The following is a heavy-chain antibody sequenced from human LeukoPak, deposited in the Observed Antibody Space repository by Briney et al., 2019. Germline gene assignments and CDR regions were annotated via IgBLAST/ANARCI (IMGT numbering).Heavy chain of an antibody. CDR1: GGSISGNC. D-gene: IGHD6-13*01. CDR3: ERHQQQLVTGYDY. J-gene: IGHJ4*02. Sequence: SETLSLTCTVSGGSISGNCWNWIRQPPGKGLEWIGYSCSSESTNYNPSLMSRVTISVDTSKKQFSLRLISVTAADTAVYYCERHQQQLVTGYDYWGQGTLVTVSS. CDR2: SCSSEST. V-gene: IGHV4-59*08.